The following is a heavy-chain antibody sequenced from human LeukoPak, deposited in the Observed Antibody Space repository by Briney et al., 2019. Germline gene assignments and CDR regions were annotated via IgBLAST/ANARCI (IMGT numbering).Heavy chain of an antibody. J-gene: IGHJ4*02. CDR3: ANIIMGAYFDY. CDR1: GGTFSSYA. D-gene: IGHD1-26*01. CDR2: IIPIFGTA. V-gene: IGHV1-69*06. Sequence: ASVKVSCKASGGTFSSYAINWVRQAPGQGLEWMGGIIPIFGTANYAQKFQGRVTITADKSTSTAYMELSSLRSEDTAVYYCANIIMGAYFDYWGQGTLVTVSS.